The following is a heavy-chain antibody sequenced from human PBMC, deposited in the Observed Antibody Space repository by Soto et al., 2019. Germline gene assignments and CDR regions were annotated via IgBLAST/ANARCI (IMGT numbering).Heavy chain of an antibody. J-gene: IGHJ4*02. Sequence: QVQLQESGPGLVEPSGTLSLTCAVSGDSISSSSWWSWVRQPPGKGLEWIGEFYHSGSTNYNPSLXXRVTTSIDKSKNQFSLKVSSVTVADTAIYYCARNGYYAIDYWGQGTLVTVSS. V-gene: IGHV4-4*02. D-gene: IGHD3-22*01. CDR3: ARNGYYAIDY. CDR1: GDSISSSSW. CDR2: FYHSGST.